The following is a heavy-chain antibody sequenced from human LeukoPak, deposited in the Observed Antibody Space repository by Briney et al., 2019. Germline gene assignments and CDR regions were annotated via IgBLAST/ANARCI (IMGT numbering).Heavy chain of an antibody. V-gene: IGHV4-38-2*02. CDR1: GYSISSGYY. J-gene: IGHJ4*02. CDR2: IYHSGST. D-gene: IGHD3-10*01. Sequence: SETLSLTCTVSGYSISSGYYWGWIRQPPGKGLEWIGSIYHSGSTYYNPSLKSRVTISVDTSKNQFSLKLSSVTAADTAVYYCARGGDRSFDYWGQGTLVTVSS. CDR3: ARGGDRSFDY.